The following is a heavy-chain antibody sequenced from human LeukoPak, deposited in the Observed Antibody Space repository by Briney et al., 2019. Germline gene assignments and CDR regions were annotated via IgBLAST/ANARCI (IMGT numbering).Heavy chain of an antibody. D-gene: IGHD3-10*01. CDR2: TYYKSKWYH. V-gene: IGHV6-1*01. CDR1: GDTVSSNSAA. Sequence: SQTLSPTCTISGDTVSSNSAAWNWIRQSPSRGLEWLGRTYYKSKWYHDYVVSVKSRITINPDTSMNRFSLQLNSVTPEDTAVYYCAREVVTMVRGIIIRSDGMDVWGQGTTVTVSS. CDR3: AREVVTMVRGIIIRSDGMDV. J-gene: IGHJ6*02.